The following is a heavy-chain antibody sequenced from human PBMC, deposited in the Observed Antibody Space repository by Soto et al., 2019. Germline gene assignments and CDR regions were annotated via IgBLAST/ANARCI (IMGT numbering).Heavy chain of an antibody. Sequence: SLRLSCAVSGFTFGSYWMNWVRLIPGKGLEWVAYIKPDGSATYYVDSVKGRFTISRDNAKNSLYLQMNSLRVEDTSVYYCARAGYCGPGCYYYFDYWGQGTLVTVS. J-gene: IGHJ4*02. CDR3: ARAGYCGPGCYYYFDY. D-gene: IGHD2-21*02. CDR1: GFTFGSYW. CDR2: IKPDGSAT. V-gene: IGHV3-7*01.